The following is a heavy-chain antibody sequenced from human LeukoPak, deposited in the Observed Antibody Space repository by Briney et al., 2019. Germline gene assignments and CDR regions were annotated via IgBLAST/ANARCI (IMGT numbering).Heavy chain of an antibody. CDR2: ISGSGGFT. V-gene: IGHV3-23*01. Sequence: PGGSLRLSCAASGFTFSSYWMHWVRQAPGKGLEWVSFISGSGGFTYYADSVKGRFTNSRDNSKNTLYLHMNSLRAEDTAVYYCVKVLKVRGDNYGYDYWGQGTLVTVSS. CDR3: VKVLKVRGDNYGYDY. CDR1: GFTFSSYW. J-gene: IGHJ4*02. D-gene: IGHD5-18*01.